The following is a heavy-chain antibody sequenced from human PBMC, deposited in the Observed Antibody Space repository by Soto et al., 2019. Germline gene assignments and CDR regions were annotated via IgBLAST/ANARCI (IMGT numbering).Heavy chain of an antibody. Sequence: QVQLVQSGADVKKPGASVKVSCKASGYTFITYGVSWVRQAPGPGLDWLGWISTYNGNTRYAERLQGRVTMTTDTTTNTAYMEPRYLRSDDTAVYYCVRGPTDYYDNSANYFLDYWGQGTLVTVSS. D-gene: IGHD3-22*01. CDR2: ISTYNGNT. CDR1: GYTFITYG. CDR3: VRGPTDYYDNSANYFLDY. J-gene: IGHJ4*02. V-gene: IGHV1-18*01.